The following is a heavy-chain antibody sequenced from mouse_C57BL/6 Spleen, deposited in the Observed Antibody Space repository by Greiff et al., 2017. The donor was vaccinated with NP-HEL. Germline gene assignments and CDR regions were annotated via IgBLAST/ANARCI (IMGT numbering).Heavy chain of an antibody. D-gene: IGHD1-1*01. Sequence: EVKLQESGPGLVKPSQSLSLTCSVTGYSITSGYYWNWIRQFPGNKLEWMGYISYDGSNNYNPSLKNRISITRDTSKNQFFLKLNSVTTEDTATYYCARGGITTVVAPPDYWGQGTTLTVSS. CDR3: ARGGITTVVAPPDY. J-gene: IGHJ2*01. CDR1: GYSITSGYY. CDR2: ISYDGSN. V-gene: IGHV3-6*01.